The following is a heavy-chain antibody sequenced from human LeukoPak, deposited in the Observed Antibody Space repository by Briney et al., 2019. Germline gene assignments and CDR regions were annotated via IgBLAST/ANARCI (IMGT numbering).Heavy chain of an antibody. J-gene: IGHJ3*02. CDR1: AFTFSNHW. Sequence: PGGSLKLSCAASAFTFSNHWKHWVRQAPGKGLGWVADISSDGSRTFYADSVKGRFIISRDNAKNTVYLQMNSLRAEDTAVYYCVRDGMVIPYAFDIWGQGTMVTVSS. D-gene: IGHD2-21*01. CDR2: ISSDGSRT. CDR3: VRDGMVIPYAFDI. V-gene: IGHV3-74*01.